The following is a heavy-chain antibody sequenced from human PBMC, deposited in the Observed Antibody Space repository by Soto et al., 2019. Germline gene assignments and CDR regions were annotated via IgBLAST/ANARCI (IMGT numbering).Heavy chain of an antibody. Sequence: PSETLSLTCSVSGGSLSSGYYYWSWIRHPPGKGLEWIGNIYYSGNTYYNPSLKSRVTMSLDTSKNQFSLRLRSVTAADTAVYYCARDQGYTGYETDWFDPWGQGTLVTVSS. CDR1: GGSLSSGYYY. D-gene: IGHD5-12*01. V-gene: IGHV4-30-4*01. CDR3: ARDQGYTGYETDWFDP. J-gene: IGHJ5*02. CDR2: IYYSGNT.